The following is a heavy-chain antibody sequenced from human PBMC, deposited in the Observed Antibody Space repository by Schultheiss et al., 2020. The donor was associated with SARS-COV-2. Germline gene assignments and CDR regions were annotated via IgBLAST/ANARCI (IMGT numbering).Heavy chain of an antibody. CDR3: ARVAYGDYGSV. D-gene: IGHD4-17*01. CDR2: INHSGST. CDR1: DGSFSDYY. V-gene: IGHV4-34*01. J-gene: IGHJ4*02. Sequence: SETLSLTCAVSDGSFSDYYWTWIRQPPGKGLEWIGEINHSGSTNYNPSLKSRVTISVDTSKNQFSLKLSSVTAADTAVYYCARVAYGDYGSVWGQGTLVTVSS.